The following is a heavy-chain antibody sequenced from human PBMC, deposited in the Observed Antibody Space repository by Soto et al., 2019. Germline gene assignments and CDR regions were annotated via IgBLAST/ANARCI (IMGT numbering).Heavy chain of an antibody. V-gene: IGHV1-3*01. CDR1: GYTFTRYT. D-gene: IGHD2-15*01. Sequence: QVQLVQSGAEVKKPGASVKISCKASGYTFTRYTMNWVRQAPGQRLEWMGWINPDNGNTKSSQKFHDRVIITRDTAESTAYMDLSSLRSEDTAVYYCARGIATGQLDPWGQGTLVTVSS. CDR2: INPDNGNT. CDR3: ARGIATGQLDP. J-gene: IGHJ5*02.